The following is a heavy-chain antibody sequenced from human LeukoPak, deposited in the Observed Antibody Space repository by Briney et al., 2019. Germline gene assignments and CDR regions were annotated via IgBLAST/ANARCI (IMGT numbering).Heavy chain of an antibody. CDR3: ARRGTRIFGVVIRPLFDY. CDR1: GGSFSGYY. D-gene: IGHD3-3*01. Sequence: SETLSLTCAVYGGSFSGYYWSWIRQPLGKGLEWIGEINHSGSTNYNPSLKSRVTISVDTSKNQFSLKLSSVTAADMAVYYCARRGTRIFGVVIRPLFDYWGQGTLVTVSS. V-gene: IGHV4-34*01. CDR2: INHSGST. J-gene: IGHJ4*02.